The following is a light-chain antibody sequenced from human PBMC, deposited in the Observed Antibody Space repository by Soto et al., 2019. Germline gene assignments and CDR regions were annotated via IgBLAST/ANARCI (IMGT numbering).Light chain of an antibody. J-gene: IGKJ4*01. CDR2: DAS. CDR1: LSVSVY. CDR3: QRYNNWPLT. V-gene: IGKV3-11*01. Sequence: VVLTQSPATLSLSPGEIATLSFSTSLSVSVYLDWYQQKPGQAPRLLISDASNRATGIPARFSGSRSGTEFTLTIDSLQSEDFAVYYCQRYNNWPLTFGGGAKVDI.